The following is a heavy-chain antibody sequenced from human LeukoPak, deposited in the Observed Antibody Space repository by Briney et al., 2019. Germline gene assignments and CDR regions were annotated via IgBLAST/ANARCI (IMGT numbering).Heavy chain of an antibody. D-gene: IGHD3-22*01. CDR3: ARGADYYDSSGYYYKILDACDI. CDR1: GGSISSYY. CDR2: IYYSGST. V-gene: IGHV4-59*01. Sequence: SETLSLTCTVSGGSISSYYWSWIRQPPGKGLEWIGYIYYSGSTNYNPSLKSRVTISVDTSKNQFSLKLSSVTAADTAVYYCARGADYYDSSGYYYKILDACDIWGQGTMVTVSS. J-gene: IGHJ3*02.